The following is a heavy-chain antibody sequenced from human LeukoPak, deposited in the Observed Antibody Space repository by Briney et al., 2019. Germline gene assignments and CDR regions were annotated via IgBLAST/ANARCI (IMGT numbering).Heavy chain of an antibody. CDR2: ISSSGSTI. Sequence: PGGSLRLSCAASGFTFSSYEMNWVRQAPGKGLEWVSYISSSGSTIYYADSVKGRFTISRDNAKNSLYLQMNSLRAEDTAVYYCARQRGSGWHVGNWFDRWGQGSMVTVSS. CDR3: ARQRGSGWHVGNWFDR. J-gene: IGHJ5*02. D-gene: IGHD6-19*01. CDR1: GFTFSSYE. V-gene: IGHV3-48*03.